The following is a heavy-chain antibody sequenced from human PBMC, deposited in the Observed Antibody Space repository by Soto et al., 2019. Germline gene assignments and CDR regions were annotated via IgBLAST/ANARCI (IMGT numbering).Heavy chain of an antibody. CDR2: IYYSGST. J-gene: IGHJ5*02. CDR3: ARHRSDFWFDP. Sequence: QLQLQESGPGLVKPSETLSLTCTVSGGSISSSSYFWGWIRRPPGKGLEWIGSIYYSGSTYYNPSFKSRVTVSVYTSKNPFSLKLNSVTAADTAVYYCARHRSDFWFDPWGQGTLVTVSS. CDR1: GGSISSSSYF. D-gene: IGHD2-15*01. V-gene: IGHV4-39*01.